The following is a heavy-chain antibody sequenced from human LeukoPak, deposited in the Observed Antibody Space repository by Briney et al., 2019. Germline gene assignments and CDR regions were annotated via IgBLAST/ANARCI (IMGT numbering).Heavy chain of an antibody. D-gene: IGHD3-3*01. J-gene: IGHJ4*02. V-gene: IGHV3-23*01. CDR2: ISGSGGTT. CDR3: AKSKSGYCDH. CDR1: GFSFSTYA. Sequence: GGSLRLSCAASGFSFSTYAMRWVRQAPGKGLEWVSSISGSGGTTFYADSVKGRFTISRDNSKNTLYLQMNTLRAEDTAVYYCAKSKSGYCDHWGEGTLVTVSS.